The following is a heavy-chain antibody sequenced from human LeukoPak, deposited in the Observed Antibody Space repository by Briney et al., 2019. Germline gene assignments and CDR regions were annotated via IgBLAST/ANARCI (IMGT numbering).Heavy chain of an antibody. CDR3: ARDQYSYAHAAH. CDR2: IYSGGTT. V-gene: IGHV3-66*01. J-gene: IGHJ4*02. CDR1: GFTVSSNY. Sequence: GGSLRLSCAASGFTVSSNYMSWVRQAPGKGLEWVSVIYSGGTTYYADSVRGRFTISRDNSKNTLHLQMNNLRAEDTAVYYCARDQYSYAHAAHWGQGTLVTVSS. D-gene: IGHD5-18*01.